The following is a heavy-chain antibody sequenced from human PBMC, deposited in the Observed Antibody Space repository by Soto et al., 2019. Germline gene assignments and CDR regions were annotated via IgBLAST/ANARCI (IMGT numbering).Heavy chain of an antibody. CDR1: GFTFSSYS. J-gene: IGHJ5*02. Sequence: GGSLRLSCAASGFTFSSYSMNWVRQAPGKGLEWVSSISSSSSYIYYADSVKGRFTISRDNAKNSLYLQMNSLRAEDTAVYYCARKAGNYSNYREYNWFDPWGQGTLVTVSS. V-gene: IGHV3-21*01. D-gene: IGHD4-4*01. CDR2: ISSSSSYI. CDR3: ARKAGNYSNYREYNWFDP.